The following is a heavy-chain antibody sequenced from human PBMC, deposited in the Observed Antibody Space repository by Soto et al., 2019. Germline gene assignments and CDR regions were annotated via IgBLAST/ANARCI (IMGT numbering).Heavy chain of an antibody. V-gene: IGHV4-59*01. CDR1: GGSISSYY. J-gene: IGHJ5*02. CDR2: IYNSGTT. Sequence: SETLSLTCTVSGGSISSYYWSWIRQPPGKGLEWIGYIYNSGTTNYNPSLKSRVTISIDTSKNQFSLKLTSLTATDTAVYYCARGGASSKWLAPWGQGTLVPVSS. CDR3: ARGGASSKWLAP.